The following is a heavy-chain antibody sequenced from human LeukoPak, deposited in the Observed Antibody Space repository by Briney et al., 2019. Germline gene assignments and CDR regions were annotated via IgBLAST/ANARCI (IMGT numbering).Heavy chain of an antibody. Sequence: GGSLRLSCAASGFTFSNAWMSWVRQAPGKGLEWVGRIKSKTDGGTTDYAAPVKGRFTISRDDSKNTLYLQMNSLKTEDTAVYYCTTVSAGGASTSYIKQLVQAFDIWGQGTMVTVSS. CDR3: TTVSAGGASTSYIKQLVQAFDI. V-gene: IGHV3-15*01. CDR1: GFTFSNAW. D-gene: IGHD6-13*01. CDR2: IKSKTDGGTT. J-gene: IGHJ3*02.